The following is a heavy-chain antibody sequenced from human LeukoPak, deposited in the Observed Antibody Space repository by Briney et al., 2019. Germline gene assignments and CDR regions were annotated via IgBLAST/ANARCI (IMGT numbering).Heavy chain of an antibody. J-gene: IGHJ4*02. CDR3: ARIHRYCSGGACYVLDN. Sequence: PSETLSLTCVVSGVSVSGYYWGWVRQPPGRGLEWIGYVYYSGSTNYNPSFKSRITISVDTSRNQFSLQLSSVTAADTAVYYCARIHRYCSGGACYVLDNWGQGTLVAVSS. CDR1: GVSVSGYY. V-gene: IGHV4-59*02. D-gene: IGHD2-15*01. CDR2: VYYSGST.